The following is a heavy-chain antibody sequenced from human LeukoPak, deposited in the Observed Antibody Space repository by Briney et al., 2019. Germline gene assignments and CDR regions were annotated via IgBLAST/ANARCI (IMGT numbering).Heavy chain of an antibody. CDR3: ARELVAVSDTVGDF. CDR2: INSDGSST. J-gene: IGHJ4*02. V-gene: IGHV3-74*01. CDR1: GFTFSTYW. D-gene: IGHD6-19*01. Sequence: GSLRLSCAASGFTFSTYWMHWVRQAPGKGLVWVSRINSDGSSTSNADSVKGRFTISRDNAKNSLYLQMNSLRAEDTAVYYCARELVAVSDTVGDFWGQGTLVTVSS.